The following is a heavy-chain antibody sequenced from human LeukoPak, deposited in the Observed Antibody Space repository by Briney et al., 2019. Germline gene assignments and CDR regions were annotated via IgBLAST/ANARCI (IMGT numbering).Heavy chain of an antibody. J-gene: IGHJ6*02. Sequence: GGSLRLSCAASGFTFSSYAMHWVRQAPGKGLEWVAVISYDGSNKYYADSVKGRFTISRDNSKNTLYLQMNSLRAEDTAVYYCARDASSSWYSRGGMDVWGQGTTVTVSS. CDR2: ISYDGSNK. V-gene: IGHV3-30-3*01. D-gene: IGHD6-13*01. CDR3: ARDASSSWYSRGGMDV. CDR1: GFTFSSYA.